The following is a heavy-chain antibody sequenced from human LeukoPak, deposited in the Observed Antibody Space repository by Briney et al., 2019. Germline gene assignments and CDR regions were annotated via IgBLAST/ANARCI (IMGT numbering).Heavy chain of an antibody. CDR3: AKGDCSSTSCYAPADY. Sequence: PGGSLRLSCAASGFTFRSYAMSWLRQAPGKGLEWVSAISGNGGGTYYADSVKGRFTISRDNSKNTLYLQMNSLRAEDTAVYYCAKGDCSSTSCYAPADYWGQGTLATVSS. D-gene: IGHD2-2*01. J-gene: IGHJ4*02. V-gene: IGHV3-23*01. CDR1: GFTFRSYA. CDR2: ISGNGGGT.